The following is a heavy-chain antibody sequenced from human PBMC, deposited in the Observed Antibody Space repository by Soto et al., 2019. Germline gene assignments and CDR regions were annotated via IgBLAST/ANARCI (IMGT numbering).Heavy chain of an antibody. V-gene: IGHV3-23*01. CDR2: ISGSGGST. J-gene: IGHJ6*02. D-gene: IGHD3-10*01. Sequence: LRLSCAASGFTFSSYAMSWVRQAPGKGLEWVSAISGSGGSTYYADSVKGRFTISRDNSKNTLYLQMNSLRAEDTAVYYCAKVGRFGELSTGMGVWGQGTTVTVSS. CDR3: AKVGRFGELSTGMGV. CDR1: GFTFSSYA.